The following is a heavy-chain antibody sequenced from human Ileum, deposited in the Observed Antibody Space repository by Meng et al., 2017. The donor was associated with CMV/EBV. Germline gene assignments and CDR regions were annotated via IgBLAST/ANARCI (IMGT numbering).Heavy chain of an antibody. CDR2: IKQDGSEK. CDR1: GFTFSSYW. CDR3: ATDPVMGVLGAVPTHYYGMDV. J-gene: IGHJ6*02. V-gene: IGHV3-7*01. Sequence: GESLKISCAASGFTFSSYWMSWVRQAPGKGLEWVANIKQDGSEKYYVDSVKGRFTISRDNAKNSLYLQMNSLRAEDTAVYYCATDPVMGVLGAVPTHYYGMDVWGQGTTVTVSS. D-gene: IGHD1-26*01.